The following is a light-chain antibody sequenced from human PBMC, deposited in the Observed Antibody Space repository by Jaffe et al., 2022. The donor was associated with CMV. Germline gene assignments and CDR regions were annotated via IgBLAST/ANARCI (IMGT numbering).Light chain of an antibody. CDR2: AAS. Sequence: DIQMTQSPSSLSASVGDRVTITCRASQSISNYLNWYQQKPAKAPKLLIYAASSLQSGVPSRFSGSGSGTDFTLTISSLQPEDFATYYCQQSYGAPRTFGQGTKVEI. V-gene: IGKV1-39*01. CDR3: QQSYGAPRT. CDR1: QSISNY. J-gene: IGKJ1*01.